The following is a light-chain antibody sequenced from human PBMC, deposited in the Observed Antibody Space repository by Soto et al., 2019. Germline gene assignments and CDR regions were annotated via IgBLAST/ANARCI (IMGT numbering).Light chain of an antibody. Sequence: QSVLTQPASVSGSPGQSITISCTGTSSDIGNYNSVSWYQQHPRKAPKLMIYEVTNRPSGISNRISGSKSGNTASLTISGLHAEDEADYYCSSYTRGNTYVFGTGTKLTVL. CDR2: EVT. CDR3: SSYTRGNTYV. J-gene: IGLJ1*01. CDR1: SSDIGNYNS. V-gene: IGLV2-14*01.